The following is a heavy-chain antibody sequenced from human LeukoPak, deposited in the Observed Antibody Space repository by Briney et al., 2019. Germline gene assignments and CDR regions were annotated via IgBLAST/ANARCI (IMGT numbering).Heavy chain of an antibody. CDR1: GFTFSTYG. J-gene: IGHJ6*03. CDR2: IWYDVSNQ. V-gene: IGHV3-33*06. Sequence: GRSLRLSCAASGFTFSTYGMHWVRQAPGKGLEWVALIWYDVSNQYYADSVKGRFTISRDNSQNTLYLQMNSLRAEDTAVYYCAKAGYCSSTSCSPNYFYYYIDVWGKGNTVTVSS. CDR3: AKAGYCSSTSCSPNYFYYYIDV. D-gene: IGHD2-2*01.